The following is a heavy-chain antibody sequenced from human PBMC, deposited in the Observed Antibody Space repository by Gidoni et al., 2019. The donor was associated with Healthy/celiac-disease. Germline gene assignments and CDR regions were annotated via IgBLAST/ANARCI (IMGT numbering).Heavy chain of an antibody. CDR2: IIPIFGTA. D-gene: IGHD2-21*02. CDR1: GGTLSSYA. V-gene: IGHV1-69*01. Sequence: QVQLVQSGAEVKKPGSSVTVHCQASGGTLSSYALSWVRQAPGQGLEWMGGIIPIFGTANYAQKFQGRVTITADESTSTAYMELSSLRSEDTAVYYCARGHIVVVTASYYYYGMDVWGQGTTVTVSS. J-gene: IGHJ6*02. CDR3: ARGHIVVVTASYYYYGMDV.